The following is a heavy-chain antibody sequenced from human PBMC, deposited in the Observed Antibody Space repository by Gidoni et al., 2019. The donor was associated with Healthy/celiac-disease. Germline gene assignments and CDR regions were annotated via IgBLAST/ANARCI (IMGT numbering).Heavy chain of an antibody. CDR2: INHSGST. CDR1: GGSFSGYY. D-gene: IGHD2-8*02. CDR3: ARAGIVLVVYAIAYDY. V-gene: IGHV4-34*01. Sequence: QVQLQQWGAGLLKPSETLSLTCAVYGGSFSGYYWSWIRQPPGKGLEWIGEINHSGSTNYNPSLKSRVTISVDTSKNQFSLKLSSVTAADTAVYYCARAGIVLVVYAIAYDYWGQGTLVTVSS. J-gene: IGHJ4*02.